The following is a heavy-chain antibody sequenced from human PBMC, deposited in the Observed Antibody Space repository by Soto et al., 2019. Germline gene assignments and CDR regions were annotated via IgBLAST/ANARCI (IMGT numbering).Heavy chain of an antibody. V-gene: IGHV3-23*01. Sequence: EVQLLESGGGLVQPGGSLRVSCAASGFTFSSDAMSWVRQTPGKGLEWVSNISNGGTSTYYAASVKGRFTISRDISMNTVSLQMNSLRVEHTAVYYCAKRGDSTSCYWFEPWGQGALGSVSS. CDR2: ISNGGTST. J-gene: IGHJ5*02. CDR3: AKRGDSTSCYWFEP. D-gene: IGHD6-13*01. CDR1: GFTFSSDA.